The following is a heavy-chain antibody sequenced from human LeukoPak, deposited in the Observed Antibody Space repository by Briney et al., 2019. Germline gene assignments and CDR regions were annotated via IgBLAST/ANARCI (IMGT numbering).Heavy chain of an antibody. V-gene: IGHV3-9*01. CDR2: INWGSKMV. Sequence: PGRSLRLSCAASGFDFGNYAMHWVRQAPGKGLQWVSGINWGSKMVAYAASVKGRFTISRDNAKNSLYLQMNSLTSEDTAFYFCAKGSLEMATVDFEFWGQGALVTVSS. CDR1: GFDFGNYA. J-gene: IGHJ4*02. CDR3: AKGSLEMATVDFEF. D-gene: IGHD5-24*01.